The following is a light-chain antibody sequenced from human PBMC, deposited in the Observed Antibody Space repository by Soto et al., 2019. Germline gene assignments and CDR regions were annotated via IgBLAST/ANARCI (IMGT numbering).Light chain of an antibody. CDR3: QQYGGSPFT. Sequence: EIVLTQSPDTLSLSPGERATLSCRASQSVTLNYLAWYQHKPGQAPRLLISGVSRRATGIPDRFSGSGSGTYFTLTITRLEPDDVAVYYCQQYGGSPFTFGPGTKVEIK. V-gene: IGKV3-20*01. CDR2: GVS. J-gene: IGKJ3*01. CDR1: QSVTLNY.